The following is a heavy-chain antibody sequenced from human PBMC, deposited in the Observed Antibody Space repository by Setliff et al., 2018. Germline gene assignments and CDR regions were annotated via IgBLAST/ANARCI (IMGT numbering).Heavy chain of an antibody. J-gene: IGHJ2*01. CDR2: FYHSGST. Sequence: SETLSLTCNVSGGSISSYYWTWIRQPPGKGLEWIGYFYHSGSTNYNPSLKGRVTMTSDTSKNQFSLKLSSVTAADTAVYYCASLERSDWYFDLWGRGTLVTVSS. V-gene: IGHV4-59*08. CDR1: GGSISSYY. CDR3: ASLERSDWYFDL.